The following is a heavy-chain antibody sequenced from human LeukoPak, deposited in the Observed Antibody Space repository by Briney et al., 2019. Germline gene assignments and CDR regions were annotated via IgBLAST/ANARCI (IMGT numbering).Heavy chain of an antibody. V-gene: IGHV1-46*01. CDR1: GYTFSTYY. CDR3: ARAGVEYSPSWNGFAP. D-gene: IGHD2/OR15-2a*01. CDR2: INPSGGNT. J-gene: IGHJ5*02. Sequence: ASVKVSCKASGYTFSTYYMNWVRQAPGQGLEWMGIINPSGGNTNYAQKFQGRVTMTRDTSTTTVYMELSSLGSEDTAVYYCARAGVEYSPSWNGFAPWAQGPLVPVPS.